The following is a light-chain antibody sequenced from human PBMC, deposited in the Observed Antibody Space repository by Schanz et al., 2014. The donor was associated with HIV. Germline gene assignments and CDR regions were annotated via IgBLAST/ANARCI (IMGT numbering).Light chain of an antibody. CDR3: QQYNNRSPFT. CDR1: QSISSW. J-gene: IGKJ2*01. CDR2: QAS. V-gene: IGKV1-5*03. Sequence: IQMTQSPSTLSASVGDRVIITCRASQSISSWLAWYQQKPGKAPKLLIYQASYLETGVPSRFSGSGSGTEFTLTISSLQPDDLATYYCQQYNNRSPFTFGPGTKLEI.